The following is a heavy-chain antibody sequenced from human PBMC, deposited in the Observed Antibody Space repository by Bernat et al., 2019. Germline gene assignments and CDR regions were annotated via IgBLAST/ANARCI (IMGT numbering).Heavy chain of an antibody. Sequence: QVQLVESGGGVVQPGGSLRLSCAASGFTFSSYGMHWVRQAPGKGLEWVAFIRYDGSNKYSADSVKGRFTISRDNSKNTLYLQMNSLRAEDTAVYYCAKAPSYDSSGFFDYWGQGTLVTVSS. CDR1: GFTFSSYG. D-gene: IGHD3-22*01. CDR2: IRYDGSNK. CDR3: AKAPSYDSSGFFDY. J-gene: IGHJ4*02. V-gene: IGHV3-30*02.